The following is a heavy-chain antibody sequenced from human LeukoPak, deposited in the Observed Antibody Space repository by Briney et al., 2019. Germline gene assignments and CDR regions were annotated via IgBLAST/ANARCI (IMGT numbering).Heavy chain of an antibody. D-gene: IGHD3-3*01. Sequence: ASVKVSCKASGYTFTSSGISWVRQAPGQGLEWMGWISAYNGNTNYAPKFQGRVTMTTDTSTTTAYMEVRSLRSDDTAVYYCARVFGFPRTRNFDYWGQGTLVTVSS. J-gene: IGHJ4*02. CDR2: ISAYNGNT. CDR3: ARVFGFPRTRNFDY. CDR1: GYTFTSSG. V-gene: IGHV1-18*01.